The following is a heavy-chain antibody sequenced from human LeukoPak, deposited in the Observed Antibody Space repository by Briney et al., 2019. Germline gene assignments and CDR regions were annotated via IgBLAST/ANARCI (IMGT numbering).Heavy chain of an antibody. Sequence: PGGSLRLSCAASGFTVSSNYMSWVRQAPGKGLEWVSVIYSGGSIYYADSVKGRFTISRHNSKNTLYLQMNSLRAEDTAVYYCARDDYGGNDYWGQGTLVTVSS. CDR1: GFTVSSNY. V-gene: IGHV3-53*04. D-gene: IGHD4-23*01. CDR3: ARDDYGGNDY. J-gene: IGHJ4*02. CDR2: IYSGGSI.